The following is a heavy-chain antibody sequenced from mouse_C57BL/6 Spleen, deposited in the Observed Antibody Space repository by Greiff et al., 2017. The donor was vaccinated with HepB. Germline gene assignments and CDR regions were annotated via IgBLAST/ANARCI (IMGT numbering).Heavy chain of an antibody. D-gene: IGHD1-2*01. CDR2: ISYSGST. Sequence: DVQLVESGPGLVKPSQSLSLTCTVTGYSITSGYGWNWIRQFPGNKLEWMGYISYSGSTNYNPSLKSRISITRDTSKNQFFLQLNSVTTEDTATYYCARTARIQYWGQGTTLTVSS. CDR3: ARTARIQY. CDR1: GYSITSGYG. V-gene: IGHV3-2*02. J-gene: IGHJ2*01.